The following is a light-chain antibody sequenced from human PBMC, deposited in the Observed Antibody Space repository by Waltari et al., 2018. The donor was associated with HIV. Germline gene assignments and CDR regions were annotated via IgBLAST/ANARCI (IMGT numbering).Light chain of an antibody. V-gene: IGLV2-23*02. CDR1: SSDVGSYNL. CDR3: CSSAGSRTYV. J-gene: IGLJ1*01. CDR2: DVS. Sequence: QSALTQPASVSGSPGQSITISCTGTSSDVGSYNLVSWYQQYPGKAPKVIIYDVSERRSGVSIRFSGSKSGNTASLTISGVQAEDEADYYCCSSAGSRTYVFGTGTKVTAL.